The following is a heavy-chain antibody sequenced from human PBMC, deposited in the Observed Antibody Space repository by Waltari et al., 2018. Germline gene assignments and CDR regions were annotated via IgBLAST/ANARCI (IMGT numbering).Heavy chain of an antibody. CDR1: GYTFTSYD. V-gene: IGHV1-8*03. Sequence: QVQLVQSGAEVKKPGASVTVSCKASGYTFTSYDITWVRQTTGQGLEWMGWMNPNSGNTGYAQKFQGRVTITRNTSISTAYMELSSLRSEDTAVYYCAREGDSYKAAFDYWGQGTLVTVSS. D-gene: IGHD5-18*01. J-gene: IGHJ4*02. CDR2: MNPNSGNT. CDR3: AREGDSYKAAFDY.